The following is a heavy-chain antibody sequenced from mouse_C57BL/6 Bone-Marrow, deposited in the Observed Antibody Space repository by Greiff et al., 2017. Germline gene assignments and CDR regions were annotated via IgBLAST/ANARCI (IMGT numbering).Heavy chain of an antibody. CDR3: ASSYDYDDYTMDY. D-gene: IGHD2-4*01. Sequence: QVQLQQPGAELVKPGASVKLSCKASGYTFTNYWMHWVKQRPGQGLEWIGMMHPNGGSPDYNEKFKSEATLSVDKSSRTAYMELSSLTSEDSAVYYCASSYDYDDYTMDYWGQGTSDTVSS. CDR2: MHPNGGSP. CDR1: GYTFTNYW. V-gene: IGHV1-64*01. J-gene: IGHJ4*01.